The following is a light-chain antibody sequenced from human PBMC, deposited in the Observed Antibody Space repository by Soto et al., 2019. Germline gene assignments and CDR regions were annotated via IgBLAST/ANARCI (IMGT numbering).Light chain of an antibody. CDR1: QSVTSDY. CDR2: GAS. CDR3: QQYSRAPLT. Sequence: EIVLTQSPGTLSLSPGERATLSCRASQSVTSDYLAWYQQKPGQAPRLLIYGASSRATGIPDRFSGSGSGTDFTLTSSRLEPEDFAVYYCQQYSRAPLTFGQGTKVDIK. V-gene: IGKV3-20*01. J-gene: IGKJ1*01.